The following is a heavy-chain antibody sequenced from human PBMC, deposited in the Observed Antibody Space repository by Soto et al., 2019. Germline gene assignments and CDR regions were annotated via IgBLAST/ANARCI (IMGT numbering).Heavy chain of an antibody. CDR3: VSDYGDYRDYYYGMDV. Sequence: PGGALKISCKGSGCSFTSYRISWVRQMPRKGLEWMGRIDPSDSYTNYSPSFQGHVTISADKSISTAYLQWSSLKASDTAMYYCVSDYGDYRDYYYGMDVWGQGTTVTVSS. J-gene: IGHJ6*02. CDR1: GCSFTSYR. CDR2: IDPSDSYT. V-gene: IGHV5-10-1*01. D-gene: IGHD4-17*01.